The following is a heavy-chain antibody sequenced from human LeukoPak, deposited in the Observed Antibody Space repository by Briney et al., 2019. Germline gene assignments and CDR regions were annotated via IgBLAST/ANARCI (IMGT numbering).Heavy chain of an antibody. CDR2: MNPNSGNT. D-gene: IGHD3-10*01. J-gene: IGHJ4*02. CDR3: RCGSGSYYNWTDY. CDR1: GYTFTSYD. Sequence: ASVKVSCKASGYTFTSYDINWVRQATGQGLEWMGWMNPNSGNTGYAQKFQGRVTMARNTSISTAYMELSGLRSEDTAVYYCRCGSGSYYNWTDYWGQGTLVTVSS. V-gene: IGHV1-8*01.